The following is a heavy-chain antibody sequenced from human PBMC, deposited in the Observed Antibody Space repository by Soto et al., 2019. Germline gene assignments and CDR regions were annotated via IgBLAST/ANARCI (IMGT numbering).Heavy chain of an antibody. CDR1: GGSISSGGYY. Sequence: QVQLQESGPGLVKPSQTLSLTCTVSGGSISSGGYYWSWIRQHPGKCLEWIGYIYYSGSTYYNPSLKSRGTISVDTSKNQFSLKLSSVTAADTAGYSCARVGGINWFDPWGQGTLVTVSS. CDR2: IYYSGST. CDR3: ARVGGINWFDP. J-gene: IGHJ5*02. V-gene: IGHV4-31*03. D-gene: IGHD3-16*01.